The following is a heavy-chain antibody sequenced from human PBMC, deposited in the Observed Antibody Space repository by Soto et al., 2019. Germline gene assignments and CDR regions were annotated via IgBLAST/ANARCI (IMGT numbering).Heavy chain of an antibody. CDR1: GFTFSSYA. J-gene: IGHJ4*02. CDR3: AKCKLVSGRSCYYSEY. D-gene: IGHD2-15*01. Sequence: EGSLRLSCAASGFTFSSYAMSWVRQAPGKGLEWVSAISGSGGSTYYADSVKGRFNISRDNSKNTLYLQMNSLRAEDTAVYYCAKCKLVSGRSCYYSEYWGQGTLLNISS. CDR2: ISGSGGST. V-gene: IGHV3-23*01.